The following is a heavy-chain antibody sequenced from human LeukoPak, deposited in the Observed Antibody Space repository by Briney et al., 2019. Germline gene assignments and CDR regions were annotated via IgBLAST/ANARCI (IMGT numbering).Heavy chain of an antibody. V-gene: IGHV4-30-4*02. D-gene: IGHD1-26*01. CDR3: ARGPPLYSGSYYGYWYFDL. J-gene: IGHJ2*01. CDR1: GGSISSGDYY. Sequence: SETLSLTCTVSGGSISSGDYYWSWIRQPPGKGLEWIGYIYYGGSTYYNPSLKSRVTISVDTSKNQFSLKLSSVTAADTAVYYCARGPPLYSGSYYGYWYFDLWGRGTLVTVSS. CDR2: IYYGGST.